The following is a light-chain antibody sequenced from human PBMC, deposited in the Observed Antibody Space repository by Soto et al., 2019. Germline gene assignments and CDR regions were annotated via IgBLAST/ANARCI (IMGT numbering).Light chain of an antibody. CDR1: QIIATN. CDR2: DAS. J-gene: IGKJ1*01. CDR3: QQHGSSPIT. Sequence: EVVMTQSPATLSVSPWERATLSCRASQIIATNLAWYQQKPGQAPRLLIYDASNRATGIPARFSGSGSGTDFTLTISSLEPEDFAVYYCQQHGSSPITFGQGTKVDIK. V-gene: IGKV3D-11*03.